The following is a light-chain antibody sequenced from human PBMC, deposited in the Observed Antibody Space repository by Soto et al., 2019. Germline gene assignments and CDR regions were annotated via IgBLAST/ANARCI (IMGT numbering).Light chain of an antibody. CDR2: DTS. CDR1: QSISSN. V-gene: IGKV3-15*01. Sequence: EIVMTQSPATLYVSPGEGATLSCGASQSISSNLAWYQKKSGQAPRLLMYDTSTRATGVPTRFSGSRSGAEFTLTINSLQSEDFAVYYCQPYNNWPLTFGGGTKVDIK. J-gene: IGKJ4*01. CDR3: QPYNNWPLT.